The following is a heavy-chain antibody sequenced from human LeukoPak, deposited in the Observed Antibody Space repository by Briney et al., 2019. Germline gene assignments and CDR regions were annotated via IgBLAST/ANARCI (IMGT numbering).Heavy chain of an antibody. V-gene: IGHV4-59*01. J-gene: IGHJ4*02. CDR1: GGSISSYY. CDR2: IYYSGST. Sequence: SETLSLTCTVSGGSISSYYWSWIRQPPGEGLEWIGYIYYSGSTNYNPSLKSRVTISVDTSKNQFSLKLSSVTAADTAVYYCARDRGGTTRDFDYWGQGTLVTVSS. CDR3: ARDRGGTTRDFDY. D-gene: IGHD1-1*01.